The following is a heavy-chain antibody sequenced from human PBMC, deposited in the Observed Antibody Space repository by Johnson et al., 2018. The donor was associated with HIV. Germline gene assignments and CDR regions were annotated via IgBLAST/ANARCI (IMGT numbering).Heavy chain of an antibody. Sequence: VQLVESGGGLVQPGVSLRLSCAASGFIFSSYAMHWVRQAPGKGLEYVSAINSNGGSTFYANSVKGRFTISRDNSRNTLFLQMGSLGAEDTAVYYCAREGWQLVPLRGAFDIWGQGTMVTVSS. CDR3: AREGWQLVPLRGAFDI. CDR2: INSNGGST. CDR1: GFIFSSYA. J-gene: IGHJ3*02. V-gene: IGHV3-64*01. D-gene: IGHD6-6*01.